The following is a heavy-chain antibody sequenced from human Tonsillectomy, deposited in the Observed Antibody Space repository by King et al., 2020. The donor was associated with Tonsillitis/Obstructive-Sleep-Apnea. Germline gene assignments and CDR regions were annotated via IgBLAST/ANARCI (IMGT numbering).Heavy chain of an antibody. V-gene: IGHV4-34*01. CDR2: IDHSGST. Sequence: VQLPQWGAGLLKPSETLSLTCAVYGGSFSGYYWNWIRQPPGKGLEWIGEIDHSGSTNYNPSLKSRVAISVDTSKNQFSLKLSSVTAADTAVCYCAREHSSSLDYWGQGTLVTVSS. CDR1: GGSFSGYY. CDR3: AREHSSSLDY. D-gene: IGHD6-13*01. J-gene: IGHJ4*02.